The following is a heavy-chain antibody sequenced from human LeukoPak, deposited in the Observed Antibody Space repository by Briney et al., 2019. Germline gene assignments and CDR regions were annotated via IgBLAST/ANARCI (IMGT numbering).Heavy chain of an antibody. D-gene: IGHD6-25*01. Sequence: PSETLSLTCTVSGGSISSYYWSWIRQPPGKGLEWIGYIYSSGSTNYNPSLKSRVTISVDTSNNQFSLKLSSVTAADTAVYYCAGRSYSSGFYYFDYWGQGTLVTVSS. CDR2: IYSSGST. CDR3: AGRSYSSGFYYFDY. V-gene: IGHV4-59*08. CDR1: GGSISSYY. J-gene: IGHJ4*02.